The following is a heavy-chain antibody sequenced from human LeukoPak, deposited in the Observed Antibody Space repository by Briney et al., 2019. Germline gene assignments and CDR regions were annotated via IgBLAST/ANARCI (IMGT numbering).Heavy chain of an antibody. D-gene: IGHD7-27*01. CDR1: GGTFSSYA. J-gene: IGHJ5*02. CDR2: IIPIFGTA. V-gene: IGHV1-69*13. CDR3: AGGTPLGYWFDP. Sequence: GASVKVSCKASGGTFSSYAISWVRQAPGQGLEWMGGIIPIFGTANYAQKFQGRVTITADESTSTAYMELSSLRSEDTAVYYCAGGTPLGYWFDPWGQGTLVTVSS.